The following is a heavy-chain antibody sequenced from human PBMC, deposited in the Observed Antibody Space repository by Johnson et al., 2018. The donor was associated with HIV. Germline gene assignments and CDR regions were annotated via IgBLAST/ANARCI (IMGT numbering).Heavy chain of an antibody. V-gene: IGHV3-7*01. CDR1: GFIFSSYW. D-gene: IGHD3-16*01. J-gene: IGHJ3*02. CDR3: ARGGDAFDI. Sequence: VQLVESGGGLVQPGGSLRLSCAASGFIFSSYWMSWVHQAPGKGLEWVANIKEDGSQKYYADSVKGRFTISRDNAKNSLYLQMNSLRGEDTAVYYCARGGDAFDIWGQGTMVTVSS. CDR2: IKEDGSQK.